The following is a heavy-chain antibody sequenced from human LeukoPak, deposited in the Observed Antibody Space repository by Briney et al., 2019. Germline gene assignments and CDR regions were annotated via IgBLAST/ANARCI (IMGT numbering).Heavy chain of an antibody. CDR3: ARRGLYSSSRFQH. CDR2: INHSGST. D-gene: IGHD6-6*01. V-gene: IGHV4-34*01. J-gene: IGHJ1*01. Sequence: SETLSLTCAVYGGSFSGYYWSWIRQPPGKGLEWIGEINHSGSTNYNPSLKSRVTISVDTSKNQFSLKLSSVTAADTAVYYCARRGLYSSSRFQHWGQGTLVTVSS. CDR1: GGSFSGYY.